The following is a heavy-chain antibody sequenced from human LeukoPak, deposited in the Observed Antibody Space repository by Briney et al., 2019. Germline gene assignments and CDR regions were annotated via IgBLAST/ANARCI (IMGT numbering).Heavy chain of an antibody. CDR2: INHSGST. CDR1: GGSFSGYY. CDR3: ARKLMILWFGPVAFDI. D-gene: IGHD3-10*01. V-gene: IGHV4-34*01. J-gene: IGHJ3*02. Sequence: SETLSLTCVVYGGSFSGYYWSWIRQPPGKGLEWIGEINHSGSTNYNPSLKSRVTISVDTSKNQFSLKLSSVTAADTAVYYCARKLMILWFGPVAFDIWGQGTMVTVSS.